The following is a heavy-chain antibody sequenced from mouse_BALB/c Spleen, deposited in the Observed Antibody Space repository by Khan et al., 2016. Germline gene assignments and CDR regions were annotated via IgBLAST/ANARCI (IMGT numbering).Heavy chain of an antibody. CDR3: ARCYCGWGFAY. D-gene: IGHD1-2*01. CDR2: ILPGSGST. J-gene: IGHJ3*01. Sequence: QVQLQQSGAELMKPGASVKISCKAIGYTFSNYWIEGVTQRPGHGLEWIGEILPGSGSTNDNEKFKGKATFNADKSSNTAEMQRSSLTSGDSAVYCCARCYCGWGFAYCGQGALVPVS. CDR1: GYTFSNYW. V-gene: IGHV1-9*01.